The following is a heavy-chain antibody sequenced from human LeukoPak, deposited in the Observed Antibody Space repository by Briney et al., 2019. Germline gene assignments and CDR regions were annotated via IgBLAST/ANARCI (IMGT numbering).Heavy chain of an antibody. CDR1: GYTFTSYG. CDR2: MNPNSGNT. J-gene: IGHJ5*02. CDR3: ARAVVAATSWFDP. Sequence: ASVKVSCKASGYTFTSYGINWVRQATGQGLEWMGWMNPNSGNTGYAQKFQGRVTITRNTSISTAYMELSSLRSEDTAVYYCARAVVAATSWFDPWGQGTLVTVSS. V-gene: IGHV1-8*03. D-gene: IGHD2-15*01.